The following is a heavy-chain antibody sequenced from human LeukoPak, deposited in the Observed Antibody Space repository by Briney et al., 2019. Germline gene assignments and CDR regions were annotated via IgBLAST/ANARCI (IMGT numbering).Heavy chain of an antibody. D-gene: IGHD6-19*01. J-gene: IGHJ4*02. Sequence: SETLSLTCTVSGGSISSYYWSWIRQPPGKGLEWIGYIYYSGRTNYNPSLKSRVTISVDTYKNQSSLKLSSVTAADTPVYYCARWSSGWYQYWGQGTLVTVSS. V-gene: IGHV4-59*01. CDR3: ARWSSGWYQY. CDR1: GGSISSYY. CDR2: IYYSGRT.